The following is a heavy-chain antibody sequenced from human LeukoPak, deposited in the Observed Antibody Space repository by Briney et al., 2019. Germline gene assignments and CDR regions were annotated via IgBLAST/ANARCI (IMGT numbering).Heavy chain of an antibody. J-gene: IGHJ3*02. CDR3: ARGGGSGRWGSAFDM. CDR1: GFTFTNYW. CDR2: MKQDGREK. V-gene: IGHV3-7*01. D-gene: IGHD6-19*01. Sequence: GGSLRLSCVTSGFTFTNYWMTWVRQAPGKGLEWVANMKQDGREKYYVDSVKGRFTISRDNAKNSLYLQMNSLRDEGTAVYYCARGGGSGRWGSAFDMWGQGTMVTVSS.